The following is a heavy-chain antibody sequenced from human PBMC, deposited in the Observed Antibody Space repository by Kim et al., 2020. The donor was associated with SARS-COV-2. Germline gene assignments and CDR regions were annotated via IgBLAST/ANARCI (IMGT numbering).Heavy chain of an antibody. CDR3: AKDKPSFYSSGALADS. Sequence: GGSLRLSCAASGFSFNDYPMHWVRHTPAKGLEWISFIGGDGGSTLYADSVKGRFSVSRDNSNNSVYLQMNSLRSEDTALYYCAKDKPSFYSSGALADSWGQGTLVIVSS. D-gene: IGHD3-22*01. CDR1: GFSFNDYP. J-gene: IGHJ4*02. CDR2: IGGDGGST. V-gene: IGHV3-43*02.